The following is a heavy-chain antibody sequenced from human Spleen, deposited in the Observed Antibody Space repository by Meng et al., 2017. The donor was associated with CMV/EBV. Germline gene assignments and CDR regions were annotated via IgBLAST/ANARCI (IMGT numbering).Heavy chain of an antibody. D-gene: IGHD3-10*01. V-gene: IGHV3-7*01. CDR2: IKEDGSEK. CDR1: GFTFNKFW. J-gene: IGHJ4*02. Sequence: GESLKISCAASGFTFNKFWMIWVRQAPGKGLEWVANIKEDGSEKNYVDSVKGRFTISRDNAKNSLYLQMNSLRVEDTALYYCVKLFDFWGQGALVTVSS. CDR3: VKLFDF.